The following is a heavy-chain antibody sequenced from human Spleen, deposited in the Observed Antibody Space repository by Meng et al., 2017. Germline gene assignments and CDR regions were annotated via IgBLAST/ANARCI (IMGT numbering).Heavy chain of an antibody. J-gene: IGHJ4*02. CDR1: GGSFSYYY. CDR2: INHSGST. Sequence: HVRLHPWGAGLLKPSGTLSLTCVVSGGSFSYYYWGWIRQPPGKGLEWIGEINHSGSTNYNPSLESRATISVDTSQNNLSLKLSSVTAADSAVYYCARGPTTMAHDFDYWGQGTLVTVSS. D-gene: IGHD4-11*01. V-gene: IGHV4-34*01. CDR3: ARGPTTMAHDFDY.